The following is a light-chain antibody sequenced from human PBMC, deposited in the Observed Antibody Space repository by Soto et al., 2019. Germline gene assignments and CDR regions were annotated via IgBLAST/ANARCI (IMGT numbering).Light chain of an antibody. CDR2: AAA. CDR1: QSLRTS. CDR3: QQYNNWPQT. V-gene: IGKV3-15*01. Sequence: TMMTQSPDTLSVSLGEIATLSCRASQSLRTSLAWYQQKPVQAPRLIIYAAATRATGIPARFSGSGSGTHFAITISGLQSEDFAVYYCQQYNNWPQTIGQGTKVDIK. J-gene: IGKJ1*01.